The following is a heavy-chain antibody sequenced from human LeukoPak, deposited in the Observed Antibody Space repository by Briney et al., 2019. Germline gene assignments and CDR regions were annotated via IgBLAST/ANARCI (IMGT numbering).Heavy chain of an antibody. CDR1: GGSISSYY. D-gene: IGHD1-26*01. J-gene: IGHJ4*02. CDR3: ARDRGSQPFIDY. Sequence: SETLSLTCTVSGGSISSYYWSWIRQPPGKGLEWIGYIYYSGSTDYNPSLKSRVTISVDASKNQFSLKLSSVTAADTAVYYCARDRGSQPFIDYWGQGTLVTVSS. V-gene: IGHV4-59*01. CDR2: IYYSGST.